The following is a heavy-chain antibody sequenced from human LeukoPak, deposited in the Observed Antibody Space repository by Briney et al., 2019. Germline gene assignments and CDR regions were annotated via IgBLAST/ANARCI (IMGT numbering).Heavy chain of an antibody. CDR2: IWPDGSIK. Sequence: GRSLRLSRVESGFTFSDYGMHGVRESPGKGREWVAVIWPDGSIKYYADSVKGRFTISRDNSENTLYLQMERLRVEDTALFYCARDGGCSYGYAFDVWGQGTLVTVSS. CDR3: ARDGGCSYGYAFDV. V-gene: IGHV3-33*01. D-gene: IGHD1-26*01. CDR1: GFTFSDYG. J-gene: IGHJ3*01.